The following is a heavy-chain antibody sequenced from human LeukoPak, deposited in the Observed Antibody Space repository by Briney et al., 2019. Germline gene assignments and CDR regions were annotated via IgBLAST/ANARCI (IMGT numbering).Heavy chain of an antibody. J-gene: IGHJ4*02. CDR1: GFTFSSYE. CDR2: ISSSGSTI. V-gene: IGHV3-48*03. CDR3: ARAYYDSSGDY. Sequence: TGGSLRLSCAASGFTFSSYEMNWVRKAPGKGLEWVSYISSSGSTIYYADSVKGRFTISRDNAKNSPYLQMNSLRAEDTAVYYCARAYYDSSGDYWGQGTLVTVSS. D-gene: IGHD3-22*01.